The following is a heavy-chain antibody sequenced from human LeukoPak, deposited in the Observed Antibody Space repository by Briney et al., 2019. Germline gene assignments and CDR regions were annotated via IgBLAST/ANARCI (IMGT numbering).Heavy chain of an antibody. Sequence: ASVKVSCKASGGTFSSYAINWVRQATGQGLEWMGWMNPNSGNTGYAQKFQGRVTMTSNTSISTGYMELSSLRSEDTAVYYCARGRRSSPTDYWGQGTLVTVSS. J-gene: IGHJ4*02. CDR3: ARGRRSSPTDY. D-gene: IGHD6-13*01. CDR1: GGTFSSYA. CDR2: MNPNSGNT. V-gene: IGHV1-8*02.